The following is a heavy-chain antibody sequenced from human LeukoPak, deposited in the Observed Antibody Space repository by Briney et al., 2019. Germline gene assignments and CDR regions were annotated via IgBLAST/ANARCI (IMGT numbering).Heavy chain of an antibody. D-gene: IGHD3-22*01. Sequence: GGSLRLSCAASGFTFSSYAMSWVRQAPGKGLEWVSAIRGSGGSTYYADSVKGRFTISRDNSKNTLYLQMNRLRAEDTAVYYCAKDRAYYYDSGGYGAYFDYWGQGTLVTVSS. CDR2: IRGSGGST. CDR1: GFTFSSYA. V-gene: IGHV3-23*01. CDR3: AKDRAYYYDSGGYGAYFDY. J-gene: IGHJ4*02.